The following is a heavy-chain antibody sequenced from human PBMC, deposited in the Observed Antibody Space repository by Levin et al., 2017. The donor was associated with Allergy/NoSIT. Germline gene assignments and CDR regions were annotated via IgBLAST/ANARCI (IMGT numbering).Heavy chain of an antibody. J-gene: IGHJ4*02. CDR3: AKDGPRYGATHAWFDY. Sequence: LSLTCAASGFTFSSYAMHWVRQAPGKGLEWVAVISYDGSNKYYADSVKGRFTISRDNSKNTLYLQMNSLRAEDTAVYYCAKDGPRYGATHAWFDYWGQGTLVTVSS. V-gene: IGHV3-30*04. D-gene: IGHD4/OR15-4a*01. CDR2: ISYDGSNK. CDR1: GFTFSSYA.